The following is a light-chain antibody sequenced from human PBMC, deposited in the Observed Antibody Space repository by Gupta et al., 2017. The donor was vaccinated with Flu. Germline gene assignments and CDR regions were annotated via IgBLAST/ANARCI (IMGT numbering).Light chain of an antibody. CDR3: CSYGINDV. CDR2: EVN. V-gene: IGLV2-8*01. Sequence: SALTQPPSASGSPGQPVAISCTGTSRDIGGNNYVSWYHQNPGKAPKLMIYEVNKRPSGVPDRFPGSKSGNTASLTVSGLQDEDEADYYCCSYGINDVFGSGTKVTVL. J-gene: IGLJ1*01. CDR1: SRDIGGNNY.